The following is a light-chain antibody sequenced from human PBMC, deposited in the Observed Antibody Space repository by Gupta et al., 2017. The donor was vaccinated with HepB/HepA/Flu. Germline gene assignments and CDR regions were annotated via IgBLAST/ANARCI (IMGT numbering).Light chain of an antibody. J-gene: IGKJ5*01. CDR2: TAS. CDR1: QDINSY. V-gene: IGKV1-9*01. CDR3: QQFNSYPIT. Sequence: DIQLTQSPSFLSASVGDRVTITCRASQDINSYLIWYQQKPGKAPNLRSYTASTLQGGVPSRFSGSGSGPECTLTISSLQPEDFATYYCQQFNSYPITCGQGTRLDIK.